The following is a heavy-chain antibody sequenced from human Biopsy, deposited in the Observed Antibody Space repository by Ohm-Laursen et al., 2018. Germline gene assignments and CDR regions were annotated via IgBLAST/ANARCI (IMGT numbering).Heavy chain of an antibody. D-gene: IGHD5-18*01. Sequence: SETLSLTCLVSGDSISNSYWTWIRQPAGKGLEWIGRFYSSGSSSYNPSLKSRVTMSIDASMNQFSLKLTSVTAADTAVYYCAKARTLDTAIDFDYWGQGTLVTVSS. CDR3: AKARTLDTAIDFDY. CDR1: GDSISNSY. J-gene: IGHJ4*02. V-gene: IGHV4-4*07. CDR2: FYSSGSS.